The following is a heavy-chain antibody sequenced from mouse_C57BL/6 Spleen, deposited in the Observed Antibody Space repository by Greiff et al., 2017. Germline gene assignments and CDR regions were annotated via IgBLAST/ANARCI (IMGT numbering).Heavy chain of an antibody. CDR3: TANWAWFAY. J-gene: IGHJ3*01. CDR2: IDPEDGDT. Sequence: VQLKESGAELVRPGASVKLSCTASGFNIKDYYMHWVKQRPDQGLEWIGRIDPEDGDTEYAPRFQGKATMTADTSSTTAYLQLSSLTAEDTAVYYCTANWAWFAYWGQGTLVTVSA. CDR1: GFNIKDYY. D-gene: IGHD4-1*01. V-gene: IGHV14-1*01.